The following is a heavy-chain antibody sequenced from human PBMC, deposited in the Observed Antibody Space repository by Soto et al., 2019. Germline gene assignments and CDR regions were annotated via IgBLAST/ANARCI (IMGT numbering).Heavy chain of an antibody. J-gene: IGHJ4*02. CDR2: ICWDNGK. CDR3: AHRRELGDFDS. Sequence: QITLQESGPTLVKPTQTLTLTCTFSGFSLSTSGVCVGWFRQPPGKALEWLAIICWDNGKRYSPSLKSRLTITHDTSKKELVIILTNMDPVDTASYFCAHRRELGDFDSWGQGTLFIVCS. CDR1: GFSLSTSGVC. D-gene: IGHD7-27*01. V-gene: IGHV2-5*02.